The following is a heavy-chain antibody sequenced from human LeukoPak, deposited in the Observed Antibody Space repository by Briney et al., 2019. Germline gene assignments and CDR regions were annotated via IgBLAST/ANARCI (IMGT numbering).Heavy chain of an antibody. V-gene: IGHV1-69*04. D-gene: IGHD5-12*01. J-gene: IGHJ4*02. Sequence: EASVKVSCKASGSTFSSYAISWVRQAPGQGLEWMGRIIPILGIANYAQKFQGRVTITADKSTSTAYMELSSLRSEDTAVYYCARDLAGYSGSSDYWGQGTLVTVSS. CDR1: GSTFSSYA. CDR2: IIPILGIA. CDR3: ARDLAGYSGSSDY.